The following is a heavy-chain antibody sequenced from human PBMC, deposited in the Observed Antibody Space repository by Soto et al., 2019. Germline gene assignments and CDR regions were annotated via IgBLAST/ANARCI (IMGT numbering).Heavy chain of an antibody. CDR3: AAGGTIWLRSPFDY. CDR1: GHTLTELS. CDR2: FDPEDGET. J-gene: IGHJ4*02. D-gene: IGHD1-1*01. V-gene: IGHV1-24*01. Sequence: QVQLLQSGAEVKKPGASVKVSCKVSGHTLTELSMHWVRQAPGRGLEWMGGFDPEDGETIFAQKFQDRVTMTEDTSTDSTYMEWTSLRSEDAAVYYCAAGGTIWLRSPFDYWGQGTLVTISS.